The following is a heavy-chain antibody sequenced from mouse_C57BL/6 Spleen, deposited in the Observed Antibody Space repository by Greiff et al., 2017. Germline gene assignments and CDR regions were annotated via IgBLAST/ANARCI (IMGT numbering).Heavy chain of an antibody. J-gene: IGHJ3*01. CDR1: GYTFTSYW. Sequence: VQLQQPGAELVKPGASVKLSCKASGYTFTSYWMHWVKQRPGQGLEWIGMIHPNSGSTNYNEKFKSKATLTVDKSSSTAYMQLSSLTSEDSAVYYCARGGYYSNYAAWFAYWGQGTLVTVSA. D-gene: IGHD2-5*01. CDR3: ARGGYYSNYAAWFAY. CDR2: IHPNSGST. V-gene: IGHV1-64*01.